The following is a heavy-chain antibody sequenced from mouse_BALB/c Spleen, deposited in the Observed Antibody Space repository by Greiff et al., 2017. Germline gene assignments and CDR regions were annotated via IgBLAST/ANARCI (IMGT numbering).Heavy chain of an antibody. CDR1: GFTFSSFG. Sequence: EVQVVESGAGLVQPGGSRKLSCAASGFTFSSFGMHWVRQAPEKGLEWVAYISSGSSTIYYADTVKGRFTISRDNPKNTLFLQMTGLRSEDTAMYYCARYGYAMDYWGQGTSVTVSS. V-gene: IGHV5-17*02. D-gene: IGHD1-1*01. CDR3: ARYGYAMDY. CDR2: ISSGSSTI. J-gene: IGHJ4*01.